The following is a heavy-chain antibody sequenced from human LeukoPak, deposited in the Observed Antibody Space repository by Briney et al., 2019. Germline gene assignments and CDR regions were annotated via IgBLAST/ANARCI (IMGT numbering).Heavy chain of an antibody. CDR2: ISGSGGST. Sequence: GGSLRLSCAASGFTFSSYAMSWVRQAPGKGLEWVSAISGSGGSTYYADSVKGRFTISRDNSKNTLYLQMNSLRAEDTAVYYCAKGGQSRYIAAAGDDYWGQGTLVTVSS. V-gene: IGHV3-23*01. J-gene: IGHJ4*02. D-gene: IGHD6-13*01. CDR1: GFTFSSYA. CDR3: AKGGQSRYIAAAGDDY.